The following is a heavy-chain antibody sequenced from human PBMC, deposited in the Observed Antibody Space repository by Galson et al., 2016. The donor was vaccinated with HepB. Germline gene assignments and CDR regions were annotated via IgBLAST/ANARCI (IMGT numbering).Heavy chain of an antibody. Sequence: SLRLSCAASGFTFNKYGMHWVRQAPGKGLEWVAVIWFDGSYKFYADSVKGRFTTSRDNSKNTVYLQMNCLRAADTAVYYCAREGLFCNTATCYYLYNMDVWGQGTTVTVSS. CDR2: IWFDGSYK. CDR3: AREGLFCNTATCYYLYNMDV. CDR1: GFTFNKYG. D-gene: IGHD2-2*01. V-gene: IGHV3-33*01. J-gene: IGHJ6*03.